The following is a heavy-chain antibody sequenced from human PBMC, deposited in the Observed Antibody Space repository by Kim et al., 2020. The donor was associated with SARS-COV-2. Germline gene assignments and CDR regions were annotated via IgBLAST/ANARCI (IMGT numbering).Heavy chain of an antibody. V-gene: IGHV4-39*07. CDR1: GGSISSSSYY. CDR2: IYYSGST. Sequence: SETLSLTCTVSGGSISSSSYYWGWIRQPPGKGLEWIGSIYYSGSTYYNPSLKSRVTISVDTSKNQFSLKLSSVTAADTAVYYCARVVAYCSSTSCSNRFDPWGQGTLVTVSS. J-gene: IGHJ5*02. D-gene: IGHD2-2*01. CDR3: ARVVAYCSSTSCSNRFDP.